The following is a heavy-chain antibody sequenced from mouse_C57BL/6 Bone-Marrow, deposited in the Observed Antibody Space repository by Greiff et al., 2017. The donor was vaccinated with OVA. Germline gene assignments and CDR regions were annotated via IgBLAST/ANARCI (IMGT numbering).Heavy chain of an antibody. J-gene: IGHJ1*03. CDR2: INYDGSST. Sequence: EVMLVESEGGLVQPGSSMKLSCTASGFTFSDYYMAWVRQVPEKGLEWVANINYDGSSTYYLDSLKSRFIISRDNAKNILYLQMSSLKSEDTATYYCARVFYYYGSILYWYFDVWGTGTTVTVSS. V-gene: IGHV5-16*01. CDR3: ARVFYYYGSILYWYFDV. D-gene: IGHD1-1*01. CDR1: GFTFSDYY.